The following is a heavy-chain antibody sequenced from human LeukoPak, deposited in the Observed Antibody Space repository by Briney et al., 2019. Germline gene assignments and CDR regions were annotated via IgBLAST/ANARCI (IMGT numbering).Heavy chain of an antibody. V-gene: IGHV5-51*01. D-gene: IGHD3-22*01. Sequence: GESLKISCKGSGYSFTSYWIGWVRQMPGKGLEWMGIIYPGDSDTRYSPSFQGQVTISADKSISTAYLQWSSLKASDTAMYYCARQAINYYDSQRAFDIWGQGTMVTVSS. CDR1: GYSFTSYW. J-gene: IGHJ3*02. CDR3: ARQAINYYDSQRAFDI. CDR2: IYPGDSDT.